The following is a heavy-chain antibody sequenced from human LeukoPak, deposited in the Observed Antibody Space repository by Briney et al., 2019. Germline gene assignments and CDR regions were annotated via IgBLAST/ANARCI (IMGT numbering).Heavy chain of an antibody. V-gene: IGHV3-21*01. CDR1: GFTFSSYS. D-gene: IGHD1-26*01. CDR3: ARVAGDFIVGATTDY. Sequence: GGSLRLSCAAAGFTFSSYSMNWVRQAPGKGLEWVSSISSSSSYIYYADSVKGRFTISRDNAKNSLYLQMNSLRDEDTAVYYCARVAGDFIVGATTDYWGQGTLVTVSS. CDR2: ISSSSSYI. J-gene: IGHJ4*02.